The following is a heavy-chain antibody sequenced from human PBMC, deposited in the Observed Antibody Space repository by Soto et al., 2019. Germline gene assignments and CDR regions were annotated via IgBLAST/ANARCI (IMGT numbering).Heavy chain of an antibody. CDR3: ARVGDYYDRSGYWDY. CDR2: INPSGGST. V-gene: IGHV1-46*01. CDR1: GYTFTSYY. D-gene: IGHD3-22*01. J-gene: IGHJ4*02. Sequence: GASVKVSRKASGYTFTSYYMPWVRQAPGQGLEGMGIINPSGGSTSYAQKFQGRVTMTRDTSTSTVYMELSSLRSEDTAVFYFARVGDYYDRSGYWDYWGQGTLVTVSS.